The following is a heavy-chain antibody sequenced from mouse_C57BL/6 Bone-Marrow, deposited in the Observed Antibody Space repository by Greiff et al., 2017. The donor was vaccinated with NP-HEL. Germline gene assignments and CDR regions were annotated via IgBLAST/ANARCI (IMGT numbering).Heavy chain of an antibody. D-gene: IGHD1-1*01. CDR1: GYTFTNYW. J-gene: IGHJ2*01. CDR2: IYPGGGYT. Sequence: QVQLQQSGAELVRPGTSVKMSCKASGYTFTNYWIGWAKQRPGHGLEWIGDIYPGGGYTNYNEKFKGKATLTADKSSSPAYMQFSSLTSEDSAIYYCAAGDYYGSFDYWGQGTTLTVSP. V-gene: IGHV1-63*01. CDR3: AAGDYYGSFDY.